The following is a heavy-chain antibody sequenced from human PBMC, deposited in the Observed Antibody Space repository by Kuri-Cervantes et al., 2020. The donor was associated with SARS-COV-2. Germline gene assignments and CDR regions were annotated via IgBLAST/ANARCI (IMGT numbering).Heavy chain of an antibody. CDR2: INPNSGGT. V-gene: IGHV1-2*02. Sequence: ASVKVSCKASGYTFTGYYMHWVRQAPGQGLEWMGWINPNSGGTNYAQKFQGRVTMTRDTSISTAYMELSRLRSDDTAVYYCASRSSTSCSRRYYYYYYMDVWGKGTTVTVSS. CDR1: GYTFTGYY. D-gene: IGHD2-2*01. J-gene: IGHJ6*03. CDR3: ASRSSTSCSRRYYYYYYMDV.